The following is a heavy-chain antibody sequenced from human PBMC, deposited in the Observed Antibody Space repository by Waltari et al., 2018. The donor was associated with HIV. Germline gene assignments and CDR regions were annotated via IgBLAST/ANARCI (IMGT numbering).Heavy chain of an antibody. J-gene: IGHJ4*02. V-gene: IGHV4-39*01. Sequence: QLQLQESGPGLVKPSETLSLTCTVSGGSISSSSYYWGWIRQPPGKGLEWIGSINYSGSTYYNPPLKSRVTISVDTSKNQFSLKLSSVTAADTAVYYCARRSYYDSSGYYFDYWGQGTLVTVSS. CDR3: ARRSYYDSSGYYFDY. CDR2: INYSGST. CDR1: GGSISSSSYY. D-gene: IGHD3-22*01.